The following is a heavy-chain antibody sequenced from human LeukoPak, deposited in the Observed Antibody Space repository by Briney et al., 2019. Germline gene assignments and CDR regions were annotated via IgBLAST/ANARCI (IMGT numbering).Heavy chain of an antibody. J-gene: IGHJ4*02. V-gene: IGHV1-18*01. CDR1: GYTFTTYE. D-gene: IGHD3-16*01. Sequence: ASVKVSCKASGYTFTTYEIIWVRQAPGQGLEWMGSINTRNGNANYAHQLQDRVTMTTDTSTSTSYMELASLRFDDTAIYYCARNHLGLGLWGQGTLVTVSS. CDR3: ARNHLGLGL. CDR2: INTRNGNA.